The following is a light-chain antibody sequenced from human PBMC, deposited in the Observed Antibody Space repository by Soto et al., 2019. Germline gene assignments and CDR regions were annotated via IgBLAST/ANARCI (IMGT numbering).Light chain of an antibody. V-gene: IGKV3-15*01. CDR2: GAS. CDR1: QGIGST. CDR3: QHYSDWPLT. J-gene: IGKJ4*01. Sequence: EIVMTQSPAPLALSPGEGATLPCRASQGIGSTLAWYQHKPGQTPRLLIYGASIRATGVPARFSGSASGTEFTLTITSLQSEDFAVYYCQHYSDWPLTFGGGTKVDIK.